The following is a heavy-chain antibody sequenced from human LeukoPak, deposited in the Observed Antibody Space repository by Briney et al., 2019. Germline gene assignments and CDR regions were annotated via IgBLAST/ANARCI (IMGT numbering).Heavy chain of an antibody. J-gene: IGHJ3*02. V-gene: IGHV4-59*11. Sequence: SETLSLTCSVSGGSISSHSWNRIRQAPGKGLEWIGYIYYSGSTKYNPSLKSRVTISVDPSKNQFPLRLNSVTAADTAVYYCARGMSTTFDAFDIWGQGTMVTVSS. CDR3: ARGMSTTFDAFDI. CDR2: IYYSGST. D-gene: IGHD1-26*01. CDR1: GGSISSHS.